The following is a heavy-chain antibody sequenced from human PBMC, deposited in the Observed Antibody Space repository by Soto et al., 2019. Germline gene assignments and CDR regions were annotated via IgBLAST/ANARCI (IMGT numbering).Heavy chain of an antibody. V-gene: IGHV3-21*02. Sequence: EVQLVESGGGLVKPGGPLRLSCAASGFTFSSYSRNWVRQAPGKGLEWVSSITGSSSYIYYADSVKGRFTISRDSAKNSLYVQMNSLRAADTAVDCCASAGDCYDSRAYWAYWGQGTLVTVSS. D-gene: IGHD3-22*01. J-gene: IGHJ4*02. CDR1: GFTFSSYS. CDR2: ITGSSSYI. CDR3: ASAGDCYDSRAYWAY.